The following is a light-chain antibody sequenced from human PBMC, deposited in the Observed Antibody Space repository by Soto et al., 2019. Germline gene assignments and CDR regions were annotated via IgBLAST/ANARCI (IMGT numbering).Light chain of an antibody. Sequence: DVQMTQSPSTLSASVGDRVTITCRASQSITTWLAWYQQKPRKTPELLIYDASSLESGVPSRFSGSGSRSEFTLNISSLQSDDFATYYCQQYNSYPWTFGQGTKVEIK. CDR2: DAS. V-gene: IGKV1-5*01. CDR1: QSITTW. J-gene: IGKJ1*01. CDR3: QQYNSYPWT.